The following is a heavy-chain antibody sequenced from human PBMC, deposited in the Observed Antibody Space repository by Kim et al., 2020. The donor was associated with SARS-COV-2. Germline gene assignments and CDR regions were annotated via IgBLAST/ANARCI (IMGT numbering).Heavy chain of an antibody. J-gene: IGHJ3*02. V-gene: IGHV3-66*01. Sequence: GGSLRLSCAASGLTVSGNYMSWLRQSPGKGLEWISIIYSGGTTDHAESVKDRFTISRDTSNNTLYLQMNCLRADDTAVYFCARVDSNWYGIDIWGQGTMVTVSS. D-gene: IGHD4-4*01. CDR2: IYSGGTT. CDR1: GLTVSGNY. CDR3: ARVDSNWYGIDI.